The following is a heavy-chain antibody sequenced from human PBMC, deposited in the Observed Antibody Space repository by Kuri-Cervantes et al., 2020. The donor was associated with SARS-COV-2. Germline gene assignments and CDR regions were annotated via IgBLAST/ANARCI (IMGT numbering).Heavy chain of an antibody. CDR2: ISSSGSYI. J-gene: IGHJ4*02. Sequence: GGSLRLSCEASGFTFSTYSMNWVRQAPGKGLQWVASISSSGSYIHYADSARGRFTISRDNAKNSLYLQMNSLRAEDTAVYYCARGTTGSGYWGQGTLVTVSS. D-gene: IGHD4-11*01. V-gene: IGHV3-21*01. CDR3: ARGTTGSGY. CDR1: GFTFSTYS.